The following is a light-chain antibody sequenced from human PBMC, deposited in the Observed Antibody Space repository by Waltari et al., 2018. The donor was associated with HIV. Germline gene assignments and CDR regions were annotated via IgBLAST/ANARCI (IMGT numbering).Light chain of an antibody. Sequence: DIQLTQSPPLMSASAGDRVSMTCRSSQKISSYLNWYQQKGGGAPQLLIFGASSLHPGVPSRFGGSGSGTEFTLTISSLRPEDFGTYFCQQSYRSPVTFGQGTR. CDR2: GAS. CDR3: QQSYRSPVT. CDR1: QKISSY. J-gene: IGKJ5*01. V-gene: IGKV1-39*01.